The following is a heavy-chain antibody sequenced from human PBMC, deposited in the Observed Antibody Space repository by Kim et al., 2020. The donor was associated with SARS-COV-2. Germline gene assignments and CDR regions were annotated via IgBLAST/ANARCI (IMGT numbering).Heavy chain of an antibody. D-gene: IGHD3-22*01. J-gene: IGHJ5*02. Sequence: GGSLRLSCAASGFTFSSYAMHWVRQAPGKGLEWVAVISYDGSNKYYADSVKGRFTISRDNSKNTLYLQMNSLRAEDTAEYYCAGDGTVYYYDRGNSYNWFDPWGQGTLVTVSS. CDR2: ISYDGSNK. CDR1: GFTFSSYA. CDR3: AGDGTVYYYDRGNSYNWFDP. V-gene: IGHV3-30*04.